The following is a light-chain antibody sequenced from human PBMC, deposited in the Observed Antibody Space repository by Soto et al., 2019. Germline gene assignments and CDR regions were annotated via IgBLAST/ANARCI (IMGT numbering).Light chain of an antibody. J-gene: IGKJ1*01. V-gene: IGKV1-5*01. CDR2: DAS. CDR1: QRISTW. Sequence: DIQMTESPSTLSASVGDRVNLTCRASQRISTWLAWYQRKPGKAPKLLISDASNLETGVQSRFSGSGSGTEFTLSISSLQPDDFATYYCQQYHTYTRTFGQGTQVDIK. CDR3: QQYHTYTRT.